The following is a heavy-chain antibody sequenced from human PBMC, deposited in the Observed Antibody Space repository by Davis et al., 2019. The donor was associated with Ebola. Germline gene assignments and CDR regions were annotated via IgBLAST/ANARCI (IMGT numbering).Heavy chain of an antibody. D-gene: IGHD4-17*01. CDR1: GDTFISDY. Sequence: AASVKVSCKAFGDTFISDYMNWVRQAPGQGLEWMGIINPSGGTTSYAQKFQDRVTMTRDTSTSTVYMELSSLKSEDTAVYYCATSSQTVPPDYWGQGTLVTVSS. V-gene: IGHV1-46*01. J-gene: IGHJ4*02. CDR3: ATSSQTVPPDY. CDR2: INPSGGTT.